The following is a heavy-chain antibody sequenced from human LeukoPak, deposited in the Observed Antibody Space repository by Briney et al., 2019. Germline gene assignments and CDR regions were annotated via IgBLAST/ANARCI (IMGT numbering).Heavy chain of an antibody. CDR3: ARHYYDTSGYYYFDY. V-gene: IGHV4-59*08. Sequence: SETLSLTCTVSSGSISAYYWSWIRQPPGKGLEYVGYIYYSGSTDYNPSLKSRITISLDTSKNQFSLKLSSVTAADTAVYYCARHYYDTSGYYYFDYWGQGTLVTVSS. CDR2: IYYSGST. J-gene: IGHJ4*02. D-gene: IGHD3-22*01. CDR1: SGSISAYY.